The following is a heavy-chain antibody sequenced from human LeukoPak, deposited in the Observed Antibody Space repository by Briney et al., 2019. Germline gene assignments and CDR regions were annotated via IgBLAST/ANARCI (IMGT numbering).Heavy chain of an antibody. V-gene: IGHV4-59*08. CDR3: ARQVGFGELLSGFDY. CDR1: GGSISSYY. CDR2: IYYSGST. Sequence: SETLSLTCTVSGGSISSYYWNWIRQPPGKGLEWIGYIYYSGSTNYNPSLKSRVTISVDTSKNQFSLKLSSVTAADTAVYYCARQVGFGELLSGFDYWGQGTLVTVSS. J-gene: IGHJ4*02. D-gene: IGHD3-10*01.